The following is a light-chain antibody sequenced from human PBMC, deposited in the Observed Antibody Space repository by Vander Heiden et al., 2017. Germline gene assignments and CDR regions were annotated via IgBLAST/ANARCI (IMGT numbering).Light chain of an antibody. V-gene: IGLV8-61*01. Sequence: QTVVTQEPSFSVSPGGTVTLTYVLRSGSVSPSYCPRWYHHTPPHAPRTLIFSTNTRSSAVPDRFSASFLGNNAAPTTMGAQADDEADYYCVLYMGSGLLVFGGGTKLTVL. CDR2: STN. CDR1: SGSVSPSYC. CDR3: VLYMGSGLLV. J-gene: IGLJ3*02.